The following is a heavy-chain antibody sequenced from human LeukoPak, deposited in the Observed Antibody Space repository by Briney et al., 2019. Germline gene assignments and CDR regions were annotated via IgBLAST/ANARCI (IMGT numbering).Heavy chain of an antibody. V-gene: IGHV3-7*04. J-gene: IGHJ3*02. CDR1: GFIFSRYW. CDR2: IKEDGSEK. CDR3: ARVFGGSDAFDI. Sequence: GALRLSCAASGFIFSRYWMSWGRQAPGKGLEWVANIKEDGSEKYCVDSVKGRFTISRDNAKNSLSLQVSSLRAEDTALYYCARVFGGSDAFDIWGQGTMVTVSS. D-gene: IGHD6-25*01.